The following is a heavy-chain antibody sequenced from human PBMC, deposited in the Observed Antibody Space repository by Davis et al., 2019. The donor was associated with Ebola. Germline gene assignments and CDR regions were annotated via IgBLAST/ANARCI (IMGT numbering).Heavy chain of an antibody. Sequence: ASVKVSCKASGFILTNYAIHWVRQAPGQGLEWMGIINPSGGSTSYAQKFQGRVTMTRDTSTSTVYMELSSLRSEDTAVYYCARDRGVAAAGSSGYYYYGMDVWGQGTTVTVSS. CDR1: GFILTNYA. CDR2: INPSGGST. J-gene: IGHJ6*02. D-gene: IGHD6-13*01. CDR3: ARDRGVAAAGSSGYYYYGMDV. V-gene: IGHV1-46*03.